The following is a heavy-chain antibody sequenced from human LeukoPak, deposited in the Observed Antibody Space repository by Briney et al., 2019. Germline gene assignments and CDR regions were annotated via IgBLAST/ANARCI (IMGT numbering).Heavy chain of an antibody. CDR1: GGSVSSGTYS. D-gene: IGHD4-17*01. Sequence: SQTLSLTCTVSGGSVSSGTYSWSWIRQPPGKGLEWIGEINHSGSTNYNPSLKSRVTISVDTSKNQFSLKLSSVTAADTAVYYCARREMTTVTKARLGYYGMDVWGQGTTVTVSS. V-gene: IGHV4-30-2*01. CDR3: ARREMTTVTKARLGYYGMDV. J-gene: IGHJ6*02. CDR2: INHSGST.